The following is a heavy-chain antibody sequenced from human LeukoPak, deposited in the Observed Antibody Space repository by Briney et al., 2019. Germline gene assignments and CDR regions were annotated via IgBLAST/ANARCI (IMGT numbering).Heavy chain of an antibody. V-gene: IGHV3-23*01. J-gene: IGHJ4*02. CDR2: ISGSGGST. D-gene: IGHD4-17*01. Sequence: GGSLRLSCAASGFTFSSYTMSWVRQAPGKGLEWVSAISGSGGSTYYADSVKGRFTISRDNSKNTLYLQMNSLRAEDTAVYYCAKVSSEYPTVTFDYWGQGTLVTVSS. CDR3: AKVSSEYPTVTFDY. CDR1: GFTFSSYT.